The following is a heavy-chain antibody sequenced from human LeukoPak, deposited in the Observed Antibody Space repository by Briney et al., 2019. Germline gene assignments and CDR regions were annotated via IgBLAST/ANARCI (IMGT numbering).Heavy chain of an antibody. V-gene: IGHV1-8*01. CDR2: MNPNSGNT. D-gene: IGHD3-10*01. CDR1: GYTFTSYD. Sequence: GASVKVSCKDSGYTFTSYDINWVRQATGQGLEWMGWMNPNSGNTGYAQKFQGRVTMTRNTSISTAYMELSSLRSEDTAVYYCARVGTMVRGVTGDWGQGTLVTVSS. CDR3: ARVGTMVRGVTGD. J-gene: IGHJ4*02.